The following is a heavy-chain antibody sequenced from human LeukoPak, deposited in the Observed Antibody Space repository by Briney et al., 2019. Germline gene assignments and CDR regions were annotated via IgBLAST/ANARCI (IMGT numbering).Heavy chain of an antibody. CDR1: GFTFRTYW. J-gene: IGHJ4*02. CDR2: ISGSGGST. Sequence: PGGSLRLSCAVSGFTFRTYWMHWVRQAPGKGLEWVSAISGSGGSTYYADSVKGRFTISRDNSKNTLYLQMNSLRAEDTAVYYCAKDSLTCFDYWGQGTLVTVSS. V-gene: IGHV3-23*01. CDR3: AKDSLTCFDY.